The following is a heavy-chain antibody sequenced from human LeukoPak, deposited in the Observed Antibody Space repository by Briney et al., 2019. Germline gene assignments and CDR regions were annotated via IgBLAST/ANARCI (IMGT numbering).Heavy chain of an antibody. V-gene: IGHV3-74*01. CDR3: ARAYYYDSSGYYLDY. Sequence: GGSLRLSCAASGFTFSSYWMHWVRQAPGKGLVWVSRINSDGSSTSYADSVKGRFTISRDNAKNTLYLQMNSLRAEDTAVYYCARAYYYDSSGYYLDYWGQGTLVTVSS. D-gene: IGHD3-22*01. CDR2: INSDGSST. CDR1: GFTFSSYW. J-gene: IGHJ4*02.